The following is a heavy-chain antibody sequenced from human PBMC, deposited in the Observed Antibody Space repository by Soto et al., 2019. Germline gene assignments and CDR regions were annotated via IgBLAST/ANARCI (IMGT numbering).Heavy chain of an antibody. Sequence: SETLSLTCTVSGGSVSSGSYYWSWIRQPPGKGLEWIGYIYYSGSTNYNPSLKSRVTISVDTSKNQFSLKLSSVTAADTAVYYCARDSYGYGRYYWGQGTLVTVSS. CDR3: ARDSYGYGRYY. CDR2: IYYSGST. V-gene: IGHV4-61*01. D-gene: IGHD5-18*01. CDR1: GGSVSSGSYY. J-gene: IGHJ4*02.